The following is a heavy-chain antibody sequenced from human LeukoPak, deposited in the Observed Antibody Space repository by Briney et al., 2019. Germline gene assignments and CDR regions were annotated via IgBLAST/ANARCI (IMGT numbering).Heavy chain of an antibody. CDR2: ICGSGGCT. Sequence: GGSLRLSCAASGFTFNTYAIYWVRQAPGKGLEWVSGICGSGGCTYYADSVKGRFTISRDNSKNTVYLQMNSLTADDTDIYYCAKTTVGYSSGRYPGWPADCWGQGTLVTVSS. D-gene: IGHD6-19*01. V-gene: IGHV3-23*01. CDR1: GFTFNTYA. CDR3: AKTTVGYSSGRYPGWPADC. J-gene: IGHJ4*02.